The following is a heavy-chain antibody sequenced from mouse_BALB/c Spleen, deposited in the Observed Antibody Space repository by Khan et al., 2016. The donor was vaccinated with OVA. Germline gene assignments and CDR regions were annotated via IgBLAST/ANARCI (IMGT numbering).Heavy chain of an antibody. CDR2: ISYSGST. Sequence: VQLKQSGPGLVKPSQSLSLTCTVTGYSITSDYAWNWIRQFPGNKLEWMGYISYSGSTSYNPSLKSRISITRDTSKNQFFLQLNSVTTEDTATYYCARRGDGYHGALDVWGEGTSVTVSS. CDR3: ARRGDGYHGALDV. J-gene: IGHJ4*01. V-gene: IGHV3-2*02. D-gene: IGHD2-3*01. CDR1: GYSITSDYA.